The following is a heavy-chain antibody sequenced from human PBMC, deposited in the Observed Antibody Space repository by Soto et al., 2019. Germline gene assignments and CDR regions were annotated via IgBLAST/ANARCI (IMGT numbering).Heavy chain of an antibody. V-gene: IGHV3-33*01. CDR1: GFTFSSYG. J-gene: IGHJ4*02. Sequence: QVQLVETGGAVVPPGRSLRLSCAASGFTFSSYGMHWVRQAPGKGLEWVAVIWSDGSNDYYADSVKGRFTISRDNSKNTLFLQMNSLRAEDTAVYYCARDYTSTSYAFDSWGQGTLVTVSS. D-gene: IGHD2-2*01. CDR3: ARDYTSTSYAFDS. CDR2: IWSDGSND.